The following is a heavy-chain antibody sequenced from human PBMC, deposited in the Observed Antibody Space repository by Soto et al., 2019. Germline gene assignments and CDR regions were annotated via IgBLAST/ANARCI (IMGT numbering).Heavy chain of an antibody. CDR2: IIPIFGTA. CDR3: ARDSRNSFTSVVPAAIVIPGYYYYGMDV. D-gene: IGHD2-2*01. CDR1: GGTFSSYA. V-gene: IGHV1-69*13. Sequence: SVKVSCKASGGTFSSYAISWVRQAPGQGLEWMGGIIPIFGTANYAQKFQGRVTITADESTSTAYMELSSLRSEDTAVYYCARDSRNSFTSVVPAAIVIPGYYYYGMDVWGQGTTVTVSS. J-gene: IGHJ6*02.